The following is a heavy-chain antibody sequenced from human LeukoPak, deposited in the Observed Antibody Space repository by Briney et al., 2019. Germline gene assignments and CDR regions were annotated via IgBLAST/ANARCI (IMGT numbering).Heavy chain of an antibody. CDR2: MYRWGGT. J-gene: IGHJ3*02. CDR3: ARNKARDNGAWYKAFDI. CDR1: GFTVSSDY. Sequence: PGGSLRLSCAASGFTVSSDYMSWVRQAPGKGLEWVSAMYRWGGTYYVDSVKGRFTISRDSSKNTLYLQMNSLRAEDTAVYYCARNKARDNGAWYKAFDIWGQGTMVPVSS. V-gene: IGHV3-66*01. D-gene: IGHD6-19*01.